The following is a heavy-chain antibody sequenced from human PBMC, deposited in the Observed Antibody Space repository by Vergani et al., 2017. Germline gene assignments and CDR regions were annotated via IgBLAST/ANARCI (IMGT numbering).Heavy chain of an antibody. Sequence: QVQLVESGGGVVQPGRSLRLSCAASGFTFSSYGMHWVRQAPGKGLEWVAVISYDGSNKYYADSVKGRFTISRDNSKNTLYLQMNSLRAEDTAVYYCAKELFDIVVVPAAVPVAPFDYWGQGTLVTVSS. V-gene: IGHV3-30*18. D-gene: IGHD2-2*02. CDR3: AKELFDIVVVPAAVPVAPFDY. CDR2: ISYDGSNK. CDR1: GFTFSSYG. J-gene: IGHJ4*02.